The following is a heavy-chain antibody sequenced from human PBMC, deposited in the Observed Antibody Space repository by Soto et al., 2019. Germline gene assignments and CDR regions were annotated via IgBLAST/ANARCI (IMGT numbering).Heavy chain of an antibody. D-gene: IGHD1-1*01. Sequence: GGSLRLSCAASGLTFSSYAMSWVRQAPGKGLEWVSAISGSGGSTYYADSVKGRFTISRDNSKNTLYLQMNSLRAEDTAVYYCAKIRSGTTAFDIWGQGTMVTVSS. CDR1: GLTFSSYA. V-gene: IGHV3-23*01. J-gene: IGHJ3*02. CDR3: AKIRSGTTAFDI. CDR2: ISGSGGST.